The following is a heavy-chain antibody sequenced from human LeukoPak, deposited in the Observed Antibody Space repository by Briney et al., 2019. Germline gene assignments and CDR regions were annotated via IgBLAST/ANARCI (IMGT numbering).Heavy chain of an antibody. D-gene: IGHD3-22*01. J-gene: IGHJ4*02. CDR3: ARLRRNSDRSGYYYYYDY. CDR2: ISVGRNYI. Sequence: GGSLRLSCAASGYTFSSYSINWVRQAPGKGLEWLSSISVGRNYIYHADSVRGRFSISRDDARNSLYLQMDSLRGDDTAVYYCARLRRNSDRSGYYYYYDYWGQGTLVTVSS. V-gene: IGHV3-21*01. CDR1: GYTFSSYS.